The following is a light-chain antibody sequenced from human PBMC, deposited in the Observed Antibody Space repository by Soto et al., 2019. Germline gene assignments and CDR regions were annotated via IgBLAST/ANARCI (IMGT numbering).Light chain of an antibody. CDR3: AAWDDSLNGRV. CDR1: SSNIGSNT. CDR2: SNN. Sequence: QSALTQPPSASGTPGQRVTISCSGSSSNIGSNTVNWYQQLPGTAPKLLIYSNNQRPSGDPDRFSGSKSGTSASLAISGLQSEDEADYYCAAWDDSLNGRVFGGGTKVTVL. J-gene: IGLJ2*01. V-gene: IGLV1-44*01.